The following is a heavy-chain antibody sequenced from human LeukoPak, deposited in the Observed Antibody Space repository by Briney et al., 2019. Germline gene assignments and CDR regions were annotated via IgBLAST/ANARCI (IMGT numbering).Heavy chain of an antibody. D-gene: IGHD3-3*01. CDR3: AREGAPRVLRFLEWSLEKNYFDY. CDR2: INPSGGST. V-gene: IGHV1-46*01. CDR1: GYTFTSYY. Sequence: ASVKVCCKASGYTFTSYYMHWVRQAPGQGLEWMGIINPSGGSTSYAQKFQGRVTMTRDTSTSTVYMELSSLRSEDTAVYYCAREGAPRVLRFLEWSLEKNYFDYWGQGTLVTVSS. J-gene: IGHJ4*02.